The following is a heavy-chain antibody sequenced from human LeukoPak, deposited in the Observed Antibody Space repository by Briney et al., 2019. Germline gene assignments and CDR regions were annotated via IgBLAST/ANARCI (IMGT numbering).Heavy chain of an antibody. D-gene: IGHD2/OR15-2a*01. CDR2: ISWDGGST. Sequence: PGGSLRLSCAASGFTFDDYAMHWVRQAPGKGLEWVSLISWDGGSTYYADSVKGRFTISRDNSKNTLYLQMNSLRAEDTAIYYCARVINFYYYMDVWGKGTTVTISS. CDR3: ARVINFYYYMDV. V-gene: IGHV3-43D*03. CDR1: GFTFDDYA. J-gene: IGHJ6*03.